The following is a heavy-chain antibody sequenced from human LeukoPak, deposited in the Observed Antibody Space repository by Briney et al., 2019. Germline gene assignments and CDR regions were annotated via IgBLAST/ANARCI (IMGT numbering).Heavy chain of an antibody. Sequence: GGSLRLSCAASGFTFSSYSMNWVRQAPGKGLEWVSSISSSSSYIYYADSVKGRFTISRDNAKNSLYLLMNSLRAEDTAVYYCAREGGSRVVIYFDYWGQGTLVTVSS. CDR1: GFTFSSYS. CDR3: AREGGSRVVIYFDY. CDR2: ISSSSSYI. V-gene: IGHV3-21*01. D-gene: IGHD1-26*01. J-gene: IGHJ4*02.